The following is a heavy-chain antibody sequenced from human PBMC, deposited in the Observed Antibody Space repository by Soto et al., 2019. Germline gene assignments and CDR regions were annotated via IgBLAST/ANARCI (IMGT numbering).Heavy chain of an antibody. CDR2: ISNDGTST. D-gene: IGHD3-22*01. V-gene: IGHV3-74*01. CDR1: GFTSSSYW. CDR3: ARDWYYYDTSDHFSADAFDI. Sequence: EVQLVESGGGLVQPGGSLRLSCAASGFTSSSYWMHWVRQAPGKWLVWVSRISNDGTSTNYADSVKGRFTISRDNGKKTVYLEMNSLRAEDTAVYYCARDWYYYDTSDHFSADAFDIWGQGTTVTVSS. J-gene: IGHJ3*02.